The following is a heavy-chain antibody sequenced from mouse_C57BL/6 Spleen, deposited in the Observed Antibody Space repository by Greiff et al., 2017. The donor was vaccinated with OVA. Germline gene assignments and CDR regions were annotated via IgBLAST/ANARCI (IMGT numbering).Heavy chain of an antibody. CDR2: IDPSDSYT. D-gene: IGHD1-1*01. CDR3: ARGYSSSRWYFDV. Sequence: QVQLQQPGAELVMPGASVKLSCKASGYTFTSYWMHWVKQRPGQGLEWIGEIDPSDSYTNYNQKFKGKSTLTVDKSSSTAYMQLSSLTSEDSAVYYCARGYSSSRWYFDVWGTGTTVTVSS. J-gene: IGHJ1*03. CDR1: GYTFTSYW. V-gene: IGHV1-69*01.